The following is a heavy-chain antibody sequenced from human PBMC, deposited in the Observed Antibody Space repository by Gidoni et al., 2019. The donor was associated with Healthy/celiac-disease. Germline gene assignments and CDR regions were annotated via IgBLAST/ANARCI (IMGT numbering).Heavy chain of an antibody. CDR3: ASSVTIWNFDY. D-gene: IGHD3-10*01. J-gene: IGHJ4*02. CDR2: SYYSGST. Sequence: QLQLQESGPGLVKPSETLSLTCTVSGGSISSSSYYWGWIRQPPGKGLEWIGRSYYSGSTYYNPSLKSRVTISVDTSKNQFSRKLSYVTAADTAVYYCASSVTIWNFDYWGQGTLVTVSS. CDR1: GGSISSSSYY. V-gene: IGHV4-39*01.